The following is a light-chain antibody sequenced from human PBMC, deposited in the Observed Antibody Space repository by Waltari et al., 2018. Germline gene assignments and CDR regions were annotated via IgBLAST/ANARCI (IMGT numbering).Light chain of an antibody. CDR2: AAS. J-gene: IGKJ1*01. V-gene: IGKV1-39*01. CDR3: HQSYSSPQT. CDR1: QSISTY. Sequence: DIQMTQSPSSLSASVGDRVTITCRASQSISTYLNWYQQRPGKAPSLLIYAASSLESGVPSRFSGSGSWTAFTLIISSLQPEDFATYYCHQSYSSPQTFGPGTKVEIK.